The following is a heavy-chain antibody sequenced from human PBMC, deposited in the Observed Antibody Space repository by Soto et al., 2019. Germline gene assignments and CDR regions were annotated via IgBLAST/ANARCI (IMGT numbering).Heavy chain of an antibody. CDR1: GGPISSSSYY. Sequence: PSETLSLTCTVSGGPISSSSYYWGWIRQPPGKGLEWIGSIYYSGSTYYNPSLKSRVTISVDTSKNQFSLKLSSVTAADTAVYYCARQYCSGGSCYSNWFDPWGQGTLVTVSS. CDR3: ARQYCSGGSCYSNWFDP. D-gene: IGHD2-15*01. CDR2: IYYSGST. V-gene: IGHV4-39*01. J-gene: IGHJ5*02.